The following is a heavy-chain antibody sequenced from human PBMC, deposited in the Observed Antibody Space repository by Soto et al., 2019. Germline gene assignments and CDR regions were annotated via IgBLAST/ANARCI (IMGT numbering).Heavy chain of an antibody. D-gene: IGHD3-16*01. CDR3: AMVDVYVTPSPQDV. CDR2: INTYNGNT. V-gene: IGHV1-18*01. J-gene: IGHJ6*02. CDR1: GYTFTRYG. Sequence: QVQLVQSGAEVKNPGASVKVSCKASGYTFTRYGIGWARQAPGQGLEWMGWINTYNGNTNYAQNVQGRVLLTTDTSTSTAYMEMRSLISNDTAIYYCAMVDVYVTPSPQDVWGQGTTVIVSS.